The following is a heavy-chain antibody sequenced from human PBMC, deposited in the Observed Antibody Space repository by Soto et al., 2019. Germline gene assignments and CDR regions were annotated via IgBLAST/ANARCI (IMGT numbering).Heavy chain of an antibody. V-gene: IGHV4-31*03. Sequence: SETLSLTCTVSGGSISSGGYYWSWIRQHPGKGLEWIGYIYYSGSTYYNPSLKSRVTISVDTSKNQFSLKLSSVTAADTAVYYCARDHVVVVAATRVDWFDPWGQGTLVTVSS. J-gene: IGHJ5*02. D-gene: IGHD2-15*01. CDR3: ARDHVVVVAATRVDWFDP. CDR1: GGSISSGGYY. CDR2: IYYSGST.